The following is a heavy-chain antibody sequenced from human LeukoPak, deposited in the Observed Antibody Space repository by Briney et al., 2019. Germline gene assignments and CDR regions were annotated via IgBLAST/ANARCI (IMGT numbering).Heavy chain of an antibody. CDR2: ISSSSSYI. D-gene: IGHD3-22*01. CDR3: ARDRSGMIVVVHFDY. V-gene: IGHV3-21*01. CDR1: GFTFSSYS. J-gene: IGHJ4*02. Sequence: GGSLRLSCAASGFTFSSYSMNWVRQAPGKGLEWVSSISSSSSYIYYADSVKGRFTISRDNAKNSLYLQMNSLRAEDTAVYYCARDRSGMIVVVHFDYWGQGTLVTVSS.